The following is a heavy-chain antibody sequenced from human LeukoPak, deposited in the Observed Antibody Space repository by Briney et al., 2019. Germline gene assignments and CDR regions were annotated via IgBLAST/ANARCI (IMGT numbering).Heavy chain of an antibody. CDR3: ARDRFPRYYYDSGGYGKFDY. J-gene: IGHJ4*02. V-gene: IGHV1-18*01. CDR1: GYTFTSYG. CDR2: ISAYNGNT. Sequence: GASVKVSCKASGYTFTSYGISWVRQAPGQGLEWMGWISAYNGNTNYAQKLQGRVTMTTDTSTSTAYMELRSLRSDDTAVYYCARDRFPRYYYDSGGYGKFDYWGQGTLVTVSS. D-gene: IGHD3-22*01.